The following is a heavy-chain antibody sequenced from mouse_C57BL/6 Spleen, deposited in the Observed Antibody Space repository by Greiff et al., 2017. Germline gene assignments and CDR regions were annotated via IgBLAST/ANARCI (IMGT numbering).Heavy chain of an antibody. CDR1: GYTFTSYT. J-gene: IGHJ1*03. Sequence: VQLQQSGAELARPGASVKMSCKASGYTFTSYTMHWVKQRPGQGLEWIGYINPSSGYTKSNQKFKDKATLTADKSSSTAYMQLSSLTSEDSAVYYCARRETGYWYFDVWGTGTTVTVSS. V-gene: IGHV1-4*01. CDR2: INPSSGYT. CDR3: ARRETGYWYFDV. D-gene: IGHD4-1*01.